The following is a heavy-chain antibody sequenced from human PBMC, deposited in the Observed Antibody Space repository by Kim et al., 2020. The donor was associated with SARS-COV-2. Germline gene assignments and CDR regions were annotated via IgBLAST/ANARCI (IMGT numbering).Heavy chain of an antibody. Sequence: SETLSLTCTVSGGSINSGDYYWSWIRQHPGKGLEWIGSIYYSGSTYYNPSLKSRLTISVDTSKNHFSLKLSSVTAADTAVYYCARRIGSAFDYWGQGTLVTVSS. V-gene: IGHV4-31*03. CDR2: IYYSGST. CDR1: GGSINSGDYY. D-gene: IGHD2-15*01. CDR3: ARRIGSAFDY. J-gene: IGHJ4*02.